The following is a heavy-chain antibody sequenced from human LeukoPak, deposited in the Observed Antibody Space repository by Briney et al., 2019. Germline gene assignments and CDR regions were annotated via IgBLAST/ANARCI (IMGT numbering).Heavy chain of an antibody. D-gene: IGHD3-22*01. Sequence: GGSLRLSCAASGFTFSSYGMHWVRQAPGKGLEWVAFIRYDGSNKYYADSVKGRFTISRDNSKNTLYLQMNSLRAEDTAVYYCAKDRTYDSSGYYWGVYFDYWGQGTLVTVSS. V-gene: IGHV3-30*02. CDR3: AKDRTYDSSGYYWGVYFDY. J-gene: IGHJ4*02. CDR2: IRYDGSNK. CDR1: GFTFSSYG.